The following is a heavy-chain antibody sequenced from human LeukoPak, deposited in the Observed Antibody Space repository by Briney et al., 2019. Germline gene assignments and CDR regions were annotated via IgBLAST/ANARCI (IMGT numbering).Heavy chain of an antibody. CDR2: IKQDGSEK. J-gene: IGHJ6*03. CDR1: GFTFSRYW. CDR3: ARTTTIFGVLKYYYYMDV. D-gene: IGHD3-3*01. V-gene: IGHV3-7*01. Sequence: GGSLRLSCAASGFTFSRYWMSWVRQAPGKGLEWVANIKQDGSEKYYVDSVKGRLTVSRDNAKNSLYLQMNSLRAEDTAVYYCARTTTIFGVLKYYYYMDVWGKGTTVTVSS.